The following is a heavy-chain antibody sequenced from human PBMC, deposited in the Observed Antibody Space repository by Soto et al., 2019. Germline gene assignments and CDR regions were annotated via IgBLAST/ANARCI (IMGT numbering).Heavy chain of an antibody. Sequence: EVQLVESGGGLVQPGGSLRLSCAVSGFTFSSFWMHWVRQAPREGLVWVSRINTDGSSTSYADSVKGRFTISRDNAKNTLYLQMNSLRVEDTAMYYCAERGVDTFGLSYWGQGTLVTVSS. J-gene: IGHJ4*02. V-gene: IGHV3-74*01. D-gene: IGHD3-10*01. CDR2: INTDGSST. CDR3: AERGVDTFGLSY. CDR1: GFTFSSFW.